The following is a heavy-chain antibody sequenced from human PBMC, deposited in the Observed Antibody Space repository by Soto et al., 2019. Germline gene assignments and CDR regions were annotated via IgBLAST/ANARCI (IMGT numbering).Heavy chain of an antibody. CDR1: GFTFDDYA. CDR3: AKDIEPRESYYDFCSGQRGAFDI. Sequence: GGSLRLSCAASGFTFDDYAMHWVRQAPGKGLEWVSGISWNSGSIGYADSVKGRFTISRDNAKNSLYLQMNSLRAEDTALYYCAKDIEPRESYYDFCSGQRGAFDIWGQGTMVTVSS. V-gene: IGHV3-9*01. D-gene: IGHD3-3*01. CDR2: ISWNSGSI. J-gene: IGHJ3*02.